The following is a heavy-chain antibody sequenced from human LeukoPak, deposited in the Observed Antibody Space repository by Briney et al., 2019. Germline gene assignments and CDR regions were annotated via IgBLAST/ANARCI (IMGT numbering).Heavy chain of an antibody. Sequence: GGSLRLSCAASGFTFTNYAMHWVRQAPGKGLEWVAVIWYDGSNKYYADSVKGRFTISRDNSKNTLYLQMNSLRAEDTAVYYCARGYSSSWLATFDYWGQGTLVTVSS. J-gene: IGHJ4*02. D-gene: IGHD6-13*01. V-gene: IGHV3-33*08. CDR3: ARGYSSSWLATFDY. CDR1: GFTFTNYA. CDR2: IWYDGSNK.